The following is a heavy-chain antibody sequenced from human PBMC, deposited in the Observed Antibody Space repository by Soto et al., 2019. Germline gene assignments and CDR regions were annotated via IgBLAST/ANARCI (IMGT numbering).Heavy chain of an antibody. CDR2: IYYSGST. CDR3: ARERITTYCSGGSCYGGCFDY. CDR1: GVSISSGFYY. J-gene: IGHJ4*02. Sequence: PSDTLSLTCTFSGVSISSGFYYWSWIRQHPGKGLEWIGYIYYSGSTYYNPSLKSRVTISVDTSKNQFSLKLSSVTAADTAVYYCARERITTYCSGGSCYGGCFDYWGQGTLVNVSS. V-gene: IGHV4-31*03. D-gene: IGHD2-15*01.